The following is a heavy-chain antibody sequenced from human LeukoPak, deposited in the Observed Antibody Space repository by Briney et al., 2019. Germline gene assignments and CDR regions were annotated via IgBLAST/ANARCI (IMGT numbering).Heavy chain of an antibody. D-gene: IGHD2-2*01. CDR3: ARYYYCSSTSCYRENWFDP. V-gene: IGHV5-51*01. CDR1: GSRFTSYW. CDR2: IYPGDSDT. J-gene: IGHJ5*02. Sequence: GESLKISCKGSGSRFTSYWIGWVRQLPGKGLEWMGIIYPGDSDTRYSPSFQGQVTISADKSISTSYLQWSSLKASDTAMYYCARYYYCSSTSCYRENWFDPWGQGTLVTVSS.